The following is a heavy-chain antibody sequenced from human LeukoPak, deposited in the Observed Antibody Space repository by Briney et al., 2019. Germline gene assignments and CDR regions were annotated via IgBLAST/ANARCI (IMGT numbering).Heavy chain of an antibody. Sequence: PSETLSLTCTVSGGSISSSIYYWSWIRQPPGKGLEWIGSIYYSGSTYYNPSLKSRVTISVDTSKNQFSLKLSSVTAADTAVYYCAREPNYDFWSGPSGGFDPWGQGTLVTVSS. CDR2: IYYSGST. D-gene: IGHD3-3*01. CDR3: AREPNYDFWSGPSGGFDP. J-gene: IGHJ5*02. V-gene: IGHV4-39*07. CDR1: GGSISSSIYY.